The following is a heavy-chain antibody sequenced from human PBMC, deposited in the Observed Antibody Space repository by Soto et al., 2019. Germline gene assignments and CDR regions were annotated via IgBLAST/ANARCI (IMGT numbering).Heavy chain of an antibody. CDR3: AKKVNSGPGSQYFDY. J-gene: IGHJ4*02. V-gene: IGHV3-23*01. CDR1: GFTFSSYS. D-gene: IGHD3-10*01. Sequence: GGSLRLSCAASGFTFSSYSMIFFRQAPGKWLEWVSGFRTSGDGGTTYYADSVKGRFTISRDNSKNMLFLQMNSLRAEDTAIYYCAKKVNSGPGSQYFDYWGQGTLVTVSS. CDR2: FRTSGDGGTT.